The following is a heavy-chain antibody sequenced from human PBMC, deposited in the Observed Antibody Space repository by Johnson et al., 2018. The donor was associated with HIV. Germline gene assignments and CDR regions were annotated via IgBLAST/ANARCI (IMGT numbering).Heavy chain of an antibody. CDR3: ARAGYSYGLGAFDI. Sequence: VQLVESGGGLVQPGGSLRLSCAASGFTFSSYAMSWVRQAPGKGLEWVSAISGSGGSTGYADSVKGRFTISRDNAKNSLYLQMNSLRAEDTALYYCARAGYSYGLGAFDIWGQGTMVTVSS. CDR2: ISGSGGST. CDR1: GFTFSSYA. J-gene: IGHJ3*02. V-gene: IGHV3-23*04. D-gene: IGHD5-18*01.